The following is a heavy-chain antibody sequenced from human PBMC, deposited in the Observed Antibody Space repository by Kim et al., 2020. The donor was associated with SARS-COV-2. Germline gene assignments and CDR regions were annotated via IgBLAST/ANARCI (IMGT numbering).Heavy chain of an antibody. J-gene: IGHJ4*02. V-gene: IGHV3-33*06. CDR3: AKGANYGGNPGYY. Sequence: YADSVKGRFTISRDNSKNPLYLQMNSLRAEDTAVYYCAKGANYGGNPGYYWGQGTLVTVSS. D-gene: IGHD4-17*01.